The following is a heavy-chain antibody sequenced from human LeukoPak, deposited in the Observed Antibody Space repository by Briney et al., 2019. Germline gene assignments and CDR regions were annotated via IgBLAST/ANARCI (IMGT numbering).Heavy chain of an antibody. D-gene: IGHD3-22*01. CDR3: ARSTMIGDY. CDR1: GFTFSSYA. J-gene: IGHJ4*02. Sequence: GGSLRLTCAASGFTFSSYAMSWVRQAPGKGLEWVSAIGGSGGSTYYADSVKGRFTISRDNSKNTLYLQMNSLRAEDTAVYYCARSTMIGDYWGQGTLVTVSS. V-gene: IGHV3-23*01. CDR2: IGGSGGST.